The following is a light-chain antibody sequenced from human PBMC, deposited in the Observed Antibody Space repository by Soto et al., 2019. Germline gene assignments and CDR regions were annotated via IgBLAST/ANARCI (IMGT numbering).Light chain of an antibody. CDR2: WAS. CDR1: ESVLHSSNNKNY. Sequence: DIVMTQSPDSLTVSLGERATINCKSSESVLHSSNNKNYLTWFQQKPGQHPKLLIYWASTRESGVPDRFSGSGSGTDFTLTISSLQAEDVAVYYCQQYQTSPPTFGQGTKVEIK. CDR3: QQYQTSPPT. V-gene: IGKV4-1*01. J-gene: IGKJ1*01.